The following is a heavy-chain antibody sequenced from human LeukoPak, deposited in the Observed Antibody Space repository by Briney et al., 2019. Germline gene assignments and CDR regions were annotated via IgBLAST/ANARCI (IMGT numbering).Heavy chain of an antibody. D-gene: IGHD2-15*01. J-gene: IGHJ6*02. V-gene: IGHV4-59*01. CDR1: GGSISSYY. CDR3: ARDLGDCSGGSCYPDGMDV. Sequence: SETLSLTRTVAGGSISSYYWSWMRQPPGKGREWMGYIYYSGSSNYNPSLKSRVTISVDTSKNQVSLKLSSVPAADTAVDYCARDLGDCSGGSCYPDGMDVWGQGTMVTVSS. CDR2: IYYSGSS.